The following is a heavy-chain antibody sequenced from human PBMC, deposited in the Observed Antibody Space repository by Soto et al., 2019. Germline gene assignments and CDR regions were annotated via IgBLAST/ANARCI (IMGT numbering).Heavy chain of an antibody. V-gene: IGHV3-73*01. J-gene: IGHJ3*02. Sequence: PGGSLRLSCAASGFTFSGSAMHWVRQASGKGLEWVGRIRSKANSYATAYAASVKGRFTISRDDSKNTAYLQMNSLKTEDTAVYYCTTDKMTTDAFDIWGQGTMVTVSS. CDR2: IRSKANSYAT. CDR1: GFTFSGSA. CDR3: TTDKMTTDAFDI.